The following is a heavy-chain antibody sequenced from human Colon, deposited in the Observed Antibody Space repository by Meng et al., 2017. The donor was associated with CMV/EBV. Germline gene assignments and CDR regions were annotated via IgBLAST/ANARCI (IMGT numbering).Heavy chain of an antibody. D-gene: IGHD6-19*01. CDR1: GFIFSSYA. CDR2: ISYDGSNK. J-gene: IGHJ5*02. Sequence: GESLQISCAASGFIFSSYAMHWVRQAPGKGLEWVAVISYDGSNKYYADSVKGRFTISRDNSKNTLYMQMNSLRAEDTAVYYCAREFWAVARAWGQGTLVTVSS. V-gene: IGHV3-30*04. CDR3: AREFWAVARA.